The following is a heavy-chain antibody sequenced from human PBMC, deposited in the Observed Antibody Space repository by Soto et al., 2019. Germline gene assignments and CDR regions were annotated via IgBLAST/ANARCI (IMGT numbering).Heavy chain of an antibody. J-gene: IGHJ3*01. CDR3: ARLRRDWGDAFDL. V-gene: IGHV1-69*01. Sequence: QVQLVQSGADVKKPGSSVKVSCKTSGGSFGSSAISWVRQAPAQELEWMGEIIPVFDKANYAQNFQGRLTITADELTGTVFMELSSLRSEDTAVYFCARLRRDWGDAFDLWGLGTFVTVSS. CDR1: GGSFGSSA. D-gene: IGHD3-16*01. CDR2: IIPVFDKA.